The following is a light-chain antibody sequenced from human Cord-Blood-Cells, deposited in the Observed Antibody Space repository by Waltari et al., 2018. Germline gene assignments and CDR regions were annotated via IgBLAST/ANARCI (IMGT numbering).Light chain of an antibody. CDR2: EVS. J-gene: IGLJ2*01. V-gene: IGLV2-23*02. Sequence: QSALTQPASVSGSPGQSITFSCTGTSSGVGSYNLVSWYQQHPGKAPKLMTYEVSKRPSGVSNRFSGSKSGNTASLTISGLQAEDEADYYCCSYAGSSTFVVFGGGTKLTVL. CDR1: SSGVGSYNL. CDR3: CSYAGSSTFVV.